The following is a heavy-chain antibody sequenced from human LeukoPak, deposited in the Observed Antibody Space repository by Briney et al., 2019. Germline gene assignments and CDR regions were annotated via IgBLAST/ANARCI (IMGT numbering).Heavy chain of an antibody. CDR3: ATGERMVRGDGVDY. CDR1: GFTVRNNY. CDR2: VYSGGST. Sequence: GGSLRLSCAASGFTVRNNYMSWVRQAPGKGLEWVSVVYSGGSTYYADSVKGRFTISRDNSKNTLYLQMNSLRAEDTAVYFCATGERMVRGDGVDYWGQGTLVTVSS. J-gene: IGHJ4*02. V-gene: IGHV3-66*01. D-gene: IGHD3-10*01.